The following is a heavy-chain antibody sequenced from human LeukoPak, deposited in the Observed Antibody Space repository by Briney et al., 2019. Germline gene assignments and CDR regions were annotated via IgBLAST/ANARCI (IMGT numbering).Heavy chain of an antibody. CDR2: IKPNRGVT. CDR3: AREPWGIGGPKGYYYYYMDV. V-gene: IGHV1-2*02. CDR1: GYTFTDYY. D-gene: IGHD6-13*01. J-gene: IGHJ6*03. Sequence: GASVKVSCKASGYTFTDYYMHWVRQAPGQGLEWMGWIKPNRGVTNYAQKFLDRVTMTRDTSISTAYMELRRLKSDDTAVYYCAREPWGIGGPKGYYYYYMDVWGKGTTVTVSS.